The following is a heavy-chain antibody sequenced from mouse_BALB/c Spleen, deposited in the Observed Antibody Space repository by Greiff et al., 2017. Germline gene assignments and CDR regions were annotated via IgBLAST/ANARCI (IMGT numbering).Heavy chain of an antibody. CDR2: INPGSGGT. Sequence: QVQLQQSGAELVRPGTSVKVSCKASGYAFTNYLIEWVKQRPGQGLEWIGVINPGSGGTNYNEKLKGKATLTADKSSSTAYMQLSSLTSDDSAVYFCARIYYDYDDWGQGTLVTVSA. J-gene: IGHJ3*01. CDR3: ARIYYDYDD. V-gene: IGHV1-54*01. CDR1: GYAFTNYL. D-gene: IGHD2-4*01.